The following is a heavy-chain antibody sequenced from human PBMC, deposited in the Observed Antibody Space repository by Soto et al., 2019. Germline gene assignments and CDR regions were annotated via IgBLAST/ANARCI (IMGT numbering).Heavy chain of an antibody. J-gene: IGHJ5*02. V-gene: IGHV1-18*01. CDR2: ISAYDGST. D-gene: IGHD1-1*01. CDR3: ARHNSQWPNWFDP. Sequence: QVQQVQSGAEVKRPGASAKVSCKASGYTFTSYGFSWVRQAPGQGLEWMGWISAYDGSTNYAQKFQGRVTMTTDTSTSTAYMELKSLRSDDTAVYYRARHNSQWPNWFDPWGQGTLVTVSS. CDR1: GYTFTSYG.